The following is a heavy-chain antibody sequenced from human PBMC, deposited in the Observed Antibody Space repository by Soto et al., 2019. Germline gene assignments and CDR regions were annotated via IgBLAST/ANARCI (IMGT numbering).Heavy chain of an antibody. Sequence: SETLSLTCTVSGGSITRSAYYWGWIRQPPGKGLEWIGNVFYSGSTYYNPSLKSRVTISVDTSKNQFSLNLTSVTAADTAVYYCARHRFSYKCMDVWGQGTTVTVSS. V-gene: IGHV4-39*01. CDR2: VFYSGST. J-gene: IGHJ6*02. D-gene: IGHD3-10*01. CDR3: ARHRFSYKCMDV. CDR1: GGSITRSAYY.